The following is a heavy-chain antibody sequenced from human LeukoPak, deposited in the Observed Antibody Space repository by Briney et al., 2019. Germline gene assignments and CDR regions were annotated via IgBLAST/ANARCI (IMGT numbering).Heavy chain of an antibody. V-gene: IGHV3-33*01. CDR3: ARDQRHEIQYYYMDV. CDR2: ILYDGNTK. CDR1: GFSLSNYG. J-gene: IGHJ6*03. Sequence: GGSLRLSCAASGFSLSNYGMHWVRQAPGKGLEWVAAILYDGNTKHYADSVKGRFTISRDISKNTFYMQMNSLTAEDTAVYYCARDQRHEIQYYYMDVWGKGTTVAVSS.